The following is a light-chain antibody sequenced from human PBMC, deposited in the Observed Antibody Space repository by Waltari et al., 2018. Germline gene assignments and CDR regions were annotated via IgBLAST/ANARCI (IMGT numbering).Light chain of an antibody. Sequence: SSELTLGPAVSVACGQAVNIPYQGASIRTSYPCWYLLKPGQAPVLVLFGKEKRPSGIPDRFSGYSSGTTSSLTITGAQAEDEADYYCHSRNGRNNEVVFGGGTKLTVL. J-gene: IGLJ3*02. CDR3: HSRNGRNNEVV. CDR2: GKE. V-gene: IGLV3-19*01. CDR1: SIRTSY.